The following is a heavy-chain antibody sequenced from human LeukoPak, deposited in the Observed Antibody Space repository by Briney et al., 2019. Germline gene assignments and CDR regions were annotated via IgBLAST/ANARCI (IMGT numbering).Heavy chain of an antibody. Sequence: GGSLRLSCAASGFTFSSYAMSWVRQAPGKGLEWVSAISGSGGSTYYADSVKGRFTISRDNSKNTLYLQMNSLRAEDTAVYYRANTVSDILTGYYTPPDYWGQGTLVTVSS. D-gene: IGHD3-9*01. J-gene: IGHJ4*02. V-gene: IGHV3-23*01. CDR2: ISGSGGST. CDR3: ANTVSDILTGYYTPPDY. CDR1: GFTFSSYA.